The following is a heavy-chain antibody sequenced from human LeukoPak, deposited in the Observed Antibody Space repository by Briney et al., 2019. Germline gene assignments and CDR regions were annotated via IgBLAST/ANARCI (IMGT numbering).Heavy chain of an antibody. V-gene: IGHV3-9*03. CDR2: ISWNSGSI. J-gene: IGHJ3*02. CDR3: AKDMYGSGTSDAFDI. Sequence: PGGSLRLSCAASGFTFDDYAMHWVRQAPGKGLEWVSGISWNSGSIGYADSVKGRFTISRDNAKNSLYLQMNSLRAEDMALYYCAKDMYGSGTSDAFDIWGKGTMVTVSS. CDR1: GFTFDDYA. D-gene: IGHD3-10*01.